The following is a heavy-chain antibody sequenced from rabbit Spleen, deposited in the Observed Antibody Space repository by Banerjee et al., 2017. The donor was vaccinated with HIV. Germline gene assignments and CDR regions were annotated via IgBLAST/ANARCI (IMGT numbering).Heavy chain of an antibody. CDR1: RFDFSTYS. V-gene: IGHV1S7*01. J-gene: IGHJ6*01. D-gene: IGHD8-1*01. CDR3: VRDVYGGSDYKICGFDL. CDR2: IVPIFGVT. Sequence: QELVESGGGLVQPGGSLKLSCKASRFDFSTYSMSWVRQAPGKGLEWIGYIVPIFGVTYYANWVNGRFTISSHNAQNTLYLQLNSLTAADTATYFCVRDVYGGSDYKICGFDLWGPGTLVTVS.